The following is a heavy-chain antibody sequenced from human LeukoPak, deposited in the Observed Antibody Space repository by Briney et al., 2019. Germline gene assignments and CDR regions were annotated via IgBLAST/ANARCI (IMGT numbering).Heavy chain of an antibody. V-gene: IGHV3-7*01. D-gene: IGHD3-10*01. Sequence: PGGSLRLSCAASGFTFSNYWMSWVRQAPGKGLEWVANIKQDGSEKYYVDSVKGRFAISRDNAKNSLYLQMNSLRGEDTAVYYCARDGVFNDYWGQGTLVTVSS. CDR3: ARDGVFNDY. CDR1: GFTFSNYW. J-gene: IGHJ4*02. CDR2: IKQDGSEK.